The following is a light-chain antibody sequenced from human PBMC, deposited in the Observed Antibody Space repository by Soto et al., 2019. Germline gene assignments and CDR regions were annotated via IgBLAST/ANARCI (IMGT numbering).Light chain of an antibody. J-gene: IGLJ3*02. CDR3: SSYTGSSTPG. CDR1: SSDVGGYNY. Sequence: QSVLTQPASVSGSPGQSITISCTGTSSDVGGYNYVSWYQHHPGKAPKLMIYEVSNRPSGVSNLFSGSKSGNTASLTISGLQAEDEANYYCSSYTGSSTPGFGGGTKLTVL. CDR2: EVS. V-gene: IGLV2-14*01.